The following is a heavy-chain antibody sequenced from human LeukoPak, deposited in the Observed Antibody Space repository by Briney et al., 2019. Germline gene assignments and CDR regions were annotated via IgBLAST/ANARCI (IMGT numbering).Heavy chain of an antibody. Sequence: GGSLRLSCAASGFTFSSYGMHWVRQAPGKGLERVAFIRYDGSNKYYADSVKGRFTISRDNSKNTLYLQMNSLRAEDTAVYYCARFYYDILTGYLYYFDYWGQGTLVTVSS. CDR2: IRYDGSNK. CDR1: GFTFSSYG. CDR3: ARFYYDILTGYLYYFDY. J-gene: IGHJ4*02. V-gene: IGHV3-30*02. D-gene: IGHD3-9*01.